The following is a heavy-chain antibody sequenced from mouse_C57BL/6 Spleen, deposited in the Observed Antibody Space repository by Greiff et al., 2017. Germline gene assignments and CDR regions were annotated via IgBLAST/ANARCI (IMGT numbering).Heavy chain of an antibody. V-gene: IGHV3-6*01. D-gene: IGHD2-3*01. J-gene: IGHJ1*03. Sequence: VQLQQSGPGLVKPSQSLSLTCSVTGYSITSGYYWNWIRQFPGNKLEWMGYISYDGSNNYNPSLKNRISITRDTSKNQFFLKLNSVTTEDTATYYCARGGYYPYFDVWGTGTTVTVSS. CDR2: ISYDGSN. CDR1: GYSITSGYY. CDR3: ARGGYYPYFDV.